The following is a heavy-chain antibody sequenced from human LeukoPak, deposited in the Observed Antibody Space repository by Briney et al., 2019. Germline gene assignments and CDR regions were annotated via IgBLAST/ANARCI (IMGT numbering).Heavy chain of an antibody. Sequence: GGSLRLSCAASGCTFSSYWMSWVRQAPGKGLEWVANIKQDGSEKYYVDSVKGRFTISRDNAKNSLYLQMNSLRAEDTAVYYCATSRTFDYWGQGTLVTVSS. CDR2: IKQDGSEK. J-gene: IGHJ4*02. V-gene: IGHV3-7*01. CDR1: GCTFSSYW. D-gene: IGHD2-2*01. CDR3: ATSRTFDY.